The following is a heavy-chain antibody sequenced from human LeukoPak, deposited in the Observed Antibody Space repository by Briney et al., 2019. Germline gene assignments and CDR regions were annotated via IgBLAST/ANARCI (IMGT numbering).Heavy chain of an antibody. Sequence: ASVKVSCKASGYTFTSYYMHWVRQAPGQGLEWMGIINPSGGSTSYAQKFQGRVTMTTDTSTSTAYMELRSLRSDDTAVYYCARVSQWLANKLDYWGQGTLVTVSS. V-gene: IGHV1-46*01. D-gene: IGHD6-19*01. CDR2: INPSGGST. CDR1: GYTFTSYY. CDR3: ARVSQWLANKLDY. J-gene: IGHJ4*02.